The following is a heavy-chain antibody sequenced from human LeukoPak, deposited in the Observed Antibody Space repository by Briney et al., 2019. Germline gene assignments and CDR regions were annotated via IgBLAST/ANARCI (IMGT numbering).Heavy chain of an antibody. V-gene: IGHV3-7*01. D-gene: IGHD3-22*01. CDR1: GFTFSSYW. CDR2: IKQDGSEA. J-gene: IGHJ3*02. Sequence: GGSLRLSCAASGFTFSSYWMSWVRQAPGKGLEWVANIKQDGSEAYYVDSMKGRFTISRDNAKNSLFLQMNSLRAEDTAVYYCARDLIDRWNYYDNPDAFDIWGQGTMVTVSS. CDR3: ARDLIDRWNYYDNPDAFDI.